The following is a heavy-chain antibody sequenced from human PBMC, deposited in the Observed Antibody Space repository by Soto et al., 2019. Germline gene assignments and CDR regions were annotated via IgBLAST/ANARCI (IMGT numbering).Heavy chain of an antibody. Sequence: EVQLVESGGGLVQPGGSLRLSCAASGFTFSSYSMNWVRQAPGKGLEWVSYISSSSSTIYYTDAVKGRFTISRDNAKNSLYLQMHSLRDEGTAVYYCARDRGSGDPLFLFDYFGQGTLVSVSS. J-gene: IGHJ4*02. CDR1: GFTFSSYS. CDR3: ARDRGSGDPLFLFDY. D-gene: IGHD4-17*01. CDR2: ISSSSSTI. V-gene: IGHV3-48*02.